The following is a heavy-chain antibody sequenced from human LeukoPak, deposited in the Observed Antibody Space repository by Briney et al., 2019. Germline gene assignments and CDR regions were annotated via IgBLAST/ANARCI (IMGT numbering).Heavy chain of an antibody. V-gene: IGHV3-30*02. CDR3: ARDWHGSGILWFDP. D-gene: IGHD3-10*01. Sequence: GGSLRLSCAASGFTFSSYGMHWVRQAPGKGLEWVAFIRYDGSNKYYADSVKGRFTISRDNAKNSLYLQMNSLRAEDTAVYYCARDWHGSGILWFDPWGQGTLVTVSS. CDR1: GFTFSSYG. CDR2: IRYDGSNK. J-gene: IGHJ5*02.